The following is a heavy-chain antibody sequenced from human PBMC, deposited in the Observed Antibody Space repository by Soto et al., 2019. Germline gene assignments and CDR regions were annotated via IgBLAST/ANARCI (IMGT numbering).Heavy chain of an antibody. CDR2: ISSSSSTI. Sequence: PGGSLRLSCAASGFTFSSYSMNWVRQAPGKGLEWVSYISSSSSTIYYADSVKGRFTISRDNAKNSLYLQMNSLRDEDTAVYYCARNLPQYSSSWYKRKRPQYGMDVCGQGPTVTVSS. V-gene: IGHV3-48*02. D-gene: IGHD6-13*01. CDR1: GFTFSSYS. CDR3: ARNLPQYSSSWYKRKRPQYGMDV. J-gene: IGHJ6*02.